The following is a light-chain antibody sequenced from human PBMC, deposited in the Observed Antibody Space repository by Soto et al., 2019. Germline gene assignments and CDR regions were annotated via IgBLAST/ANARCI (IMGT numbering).Light chain of an antibody. Sequence: EIVLTQSPGTLSLSPGERATLSCRASQSVSSSYLAWYQQQPGQAPRLLIYGASSRATGIPDRFSGSGSGTDFTLTISRLEPEDFAGYYCQQYGSSPRTFGQGTKVEIK. CDR3: QQYGSSPRT. CDR1: QSVSSSY. J-gene: IGKJ1*01. CDR2: GAS. V-gene: IGKV3-20*01.